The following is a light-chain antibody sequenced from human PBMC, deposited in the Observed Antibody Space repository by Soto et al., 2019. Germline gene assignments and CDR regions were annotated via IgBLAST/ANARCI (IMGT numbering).Light chain of an antibody. CDR3: QQSYSVAWT. V-gene: IGKV1-39*01. Sequence: SLRSGVPARFSGSGSGTDFTLTISSLEPEDSATYYCQQSYSVAWTCGQGTTGDI. J-gene: IGKJ1*01.